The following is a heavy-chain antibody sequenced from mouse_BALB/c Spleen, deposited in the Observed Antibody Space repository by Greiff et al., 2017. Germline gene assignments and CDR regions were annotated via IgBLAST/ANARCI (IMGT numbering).Heavy chain of an antibody. CDR2: ISSGSSTN. CDR1: GFTFSSYG. CDR3: ERVAEDSNSYYFDY. V-gene: IGHV5-17*02. D-gene: IGHD1-1*01. Sequence: EVKLVESGGGLVQPGGSRKLSCAASGFTFSSYGMYWVRQTPEKGLEWVAYISSGSSTNYYPDTVKGRFTISSDNPKNTLFLQMTSLRSEDTAMYYSERVAEDSNSYYFDYWGQGTTLTVSS. J-gene: IGHJ2*01.